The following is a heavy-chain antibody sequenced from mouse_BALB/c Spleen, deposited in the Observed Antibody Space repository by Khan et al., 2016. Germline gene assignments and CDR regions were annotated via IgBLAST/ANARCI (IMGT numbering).Heavy chain of an antibody. CDR1: GYSITSDYA. CDR3: AVELGCIAY. CDR2: ISYSGST. Sequence: EVQLQESGPGLVKPSQSLSLTCTVTGYSITSDYAWNWLRQFRGNKLEWMGYISYSGSTSYNPSLKSLISITRDTSKTQIFLRLNSVTTEDTATXYCAVELGCIAYWGQGTLVTVSA. D-gene: IGHD3-3*01. J-gene: IGHJ3*01. V-gene: IGHV3-2*02.